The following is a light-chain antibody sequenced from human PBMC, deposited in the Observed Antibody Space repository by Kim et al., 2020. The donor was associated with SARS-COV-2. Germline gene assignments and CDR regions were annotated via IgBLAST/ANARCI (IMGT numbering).Light chain of an antibody. CDR3: QQQSKWRPAHC. V-gene: IGKV3-11*01. Sequence: PGEGATLPCRTSNNSGINMACCDQTRGQAPRLLLYDAAIRATGIPDKFSGSGSGTEVTLTISSLDPEDFGIYFCQQQSKWRPAHCFGGGTKLEI. CDR2: DAA. CDR1: NNSGIN. J-gene: IGKJ4*01.